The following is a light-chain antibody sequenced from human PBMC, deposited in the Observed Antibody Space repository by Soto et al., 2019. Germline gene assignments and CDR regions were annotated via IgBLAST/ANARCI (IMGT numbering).Light chain of an antibody. V-gene: IGKV3D-15*01. CDR2: AAS. CDR3: QQYTYWPLT. CDR1: QNMKRN. Sequence: EVVMTQSPATLSVSPGEGATLFSRASQNMKRNVAWFQQKPGQAPRLLMSAASTRATGTPARFSGSGSGTEFTLTIASLQPEDFAVYYCQQYTYWPLTFGGGTKVEIK. J-gene: IGKJ4*01.